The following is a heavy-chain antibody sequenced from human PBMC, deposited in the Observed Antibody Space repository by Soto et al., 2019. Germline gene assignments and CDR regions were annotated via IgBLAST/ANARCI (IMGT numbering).Heavy chain of an antibody. Sequence: GASAKVSCKASGGTFSSYAISWVRQAPGQGLEWMGGIIPIFGTANYAQKFQGRVTITADESTSTAYMELSSLRSEDTAVYYCARPNSYDILTGYFEKYDYGMDVWGQGTTVTVSS. CDR1: GGTFSSYA. J-gene: IGHJ6*02. V-gene: IGHV1-69*13. D-gene: IGHD3-9*01. CDR2: IIPIFGTA. CDR3: ARPNSYDILTGYFEKYDYGMDV.